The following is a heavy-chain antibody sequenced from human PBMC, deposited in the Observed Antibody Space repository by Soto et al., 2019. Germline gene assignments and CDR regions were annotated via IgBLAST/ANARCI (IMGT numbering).Heavy chain of an antibody. D-gene: IGHD3-3*01. CDR1: GYTFTSYD. CDR3: ARGHRTDTIFGVVITHHYYGMDV. CDR2: MNPNSGNT. J-gene: IGHJ6*01. Sequence: ASVKVSCKASGYTFTSYDINWVRQATGQGLEWMGWMNPNSGNTGYAQKFQGRVTMTRNTSISTAYMELSSLRSEDTAVYYCARGHRTDTIFGVVITHHYYGMDVCGPGPTVNVSS. V-gene: IGHV1-8*01.